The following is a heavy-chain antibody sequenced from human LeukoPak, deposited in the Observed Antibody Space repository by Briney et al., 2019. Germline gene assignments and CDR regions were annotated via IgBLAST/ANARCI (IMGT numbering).Heavy chain of an antibody. CDR2: ISAYNGNT. V-gene: IGHV1-18*01. CDR3: AREILPDYYGSGSFDY. D-gene: IGHD3-10*01. J-gene: IGHJ4*02. CDR1: GYTSTSYG. Sequence: GASVKVSCKASGYTSTSYGISWVRQAPGQGLEWMGWISAYNGNTNYAQKLQGRVTMTTDTSTSTAYMELRSLRSDDTAVYYCAREILPDYYGSGSFDYWGQGTLVTVSS.